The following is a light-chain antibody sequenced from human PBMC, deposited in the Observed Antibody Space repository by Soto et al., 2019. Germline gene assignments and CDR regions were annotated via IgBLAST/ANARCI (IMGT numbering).Light chain of an antibody. CDR1: QSISSW. J-gene: IGKJ2*01. V-gene: IGKV1-5*01. Sequence: DIQMTQSPSTLSASVGDRVTITCRASQSISSWLDWYQQKPGKATKLLFYDASRLQSGVPSRFSGSGSGTEFTITISSLQKDDVATYYCQQYNTYYTFGQGTKLEIK. CDR3: QQYNTYYT. CDR2: DAS.